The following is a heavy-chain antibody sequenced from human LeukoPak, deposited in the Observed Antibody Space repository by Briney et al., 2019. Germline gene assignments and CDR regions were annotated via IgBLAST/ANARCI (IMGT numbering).Heavy chain of an antibody. V-gene: IGHV1-2*02. Sequence: ASVRVSCKTSGYTFTGYYLHWVRQAPGQGLEWMGRIDPDSGGTHYAQEFQVRVTVTRDTSITTVYMELSGLTSDDTAVYYCARVPGPYTTSRFDYWGQGTLVTVSS. CDR2: IDPDSGGT. CDR3: ARVPGPYTTSRFDY. CDR1: GYTFTGYY. J-gene: IGHJ4*02. D-gene: IGHD2-2*02.